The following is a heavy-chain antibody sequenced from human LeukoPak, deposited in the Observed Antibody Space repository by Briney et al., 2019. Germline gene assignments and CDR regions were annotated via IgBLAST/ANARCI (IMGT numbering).Heavy chain of an antibody. CDR2: IRYDGSNK. V-gene: IGHV3-30*02. D-gene: IGHD3-3*01. CDR1: GFTFSSYG. J-gene: IGHJ4*02. Sequence: PGGSLRLSCAASGFTFSSYGMHWGRQAPGKGLEWVAFIRYDGSNKYYADSVKGRFTISRDNSKNTLYLQMNSLRAEDTAVYYCAKDNTYYDFWSGSAHEYYFDYWGQGTLVTVSS. CDR3: AKDNTYYDFWSGSAHEYYFDY.